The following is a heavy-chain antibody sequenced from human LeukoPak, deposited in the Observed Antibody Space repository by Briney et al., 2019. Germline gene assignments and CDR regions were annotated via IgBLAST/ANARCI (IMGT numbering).Heavy chain of an antibody. CDR3: VREVGAPGSFQH. CDR2: INQHGSEK. Sequence: GGSLRLSCAASGFTFSTYWMSWVRQAPGKGLEWVANINQHGSEKYYVDSVKGRFTISRDNAKNSLYLQMNSLRAEDTAVYHCVREVGAPGSFQHWGQGAPVTVSS. CDR1: GFTFSTYW. D-gene: IGHD1-26*01. J-gene: IGHJ1*01. V-gene: IGHV3-7*01.